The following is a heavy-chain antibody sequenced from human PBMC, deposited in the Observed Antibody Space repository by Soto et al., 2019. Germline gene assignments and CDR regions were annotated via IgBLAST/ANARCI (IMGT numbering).Heavy chain of an antibody. CDR3: ATDPYSSSSTVSFPY. CDR1: GFTFSSYA. J-gene: IGHJ4*02. V-gene: IGHV3-23*01. Sequence: PGGSLRLSCAASGFTFSSYAMSWVRQAPGKGLEWVSAISGSGGSTYYADSVKGRFTISRDNSKNTLYLQMNSLRAEDTAVYYCATDPYSSSSTVSFPYWGQGTLVTVSS. D-gene: IGHD6-13*01. CDR2: ISGSGGST.